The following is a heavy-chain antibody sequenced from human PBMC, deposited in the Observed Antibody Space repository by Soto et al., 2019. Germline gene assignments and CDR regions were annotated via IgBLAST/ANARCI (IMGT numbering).Heavy chain of an antibody. V-gene: IGHV3-23*01. J-gene: IGHJ3*01. Sequence: EVQLLESGGGLVQPGGSLRLSCAASGFTFGNYGMNWVRQAPGKGLEWVSGISGGGGSTYYEDSVKGRFTISRDPSKNTVFLEMNSLRAEDTAVYYCAKGFIVVVTVIRPDDSFDVWGQGTLVTVSS. CDR3: AKGFIVVVTVIRPDDSFDV. CDR2: ISGGGGST. CDR1: GFTFGNYG. D-gene: IGHD2-21*02.